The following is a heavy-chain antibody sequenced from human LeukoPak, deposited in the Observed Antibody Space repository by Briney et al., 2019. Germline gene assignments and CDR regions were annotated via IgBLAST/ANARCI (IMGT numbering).Heavy chain of an antibody. CDR1: GGSISSSSYY. CDR3: ARHSTTVFEGDYFDY. V-gene: IGHV4-39*01. CDR2: IYYSGST. Sequence: SETLSLTCTVSGGSISSSSYYWGWIRQPPGKGLEWIGSIYYSGSTNYNPSLKSRVTISVDTSKNQFSLKLSSVTAADTAVYYCARHSTTVFEGDYFDYWGQGTLVTVSS. J-gene: IGHJ4*02. D-gene: IGHD1-14*01.